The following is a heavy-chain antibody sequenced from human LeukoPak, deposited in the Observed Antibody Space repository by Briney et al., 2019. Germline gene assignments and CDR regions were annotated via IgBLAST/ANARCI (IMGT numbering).Heavy chain of an antibody. CDR1: GFTFSSYV. D-gene: IGHD6-13*01. Sequence: GGSLRLSCAASGFTFSSYVMHWVRQGPGQGLEWVAIVWFDGSNKYYADSVKGRFTISRDNSKNTLFLQMSSLRVEDTAAYFCARAQPTSSWTAYDVWGQGTTVTVSS. V-gene: IGHV3-33*01. CDR2: VWFDGSNK. J-gene: IGHJ3*01. CDR3: ARAQPTSSWTAYDV.